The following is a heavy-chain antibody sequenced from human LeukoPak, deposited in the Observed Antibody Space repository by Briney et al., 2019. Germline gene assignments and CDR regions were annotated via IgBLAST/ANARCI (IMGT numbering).Heavy chain of an antibody. D-gene: IGHD2-2*01. J-gene: IGHJ4*02. CDR1: GGSISSYY. Sequence: SETLSPTCTVSGGSISSYYWSWIRQPAWKGLEWIGRIYTSGSTNYNPSLKSRVTISVDKSKNQFSLKLSSVTAADTAVYYCARDLDCGSTSCYPPYWGQGTLVTVSS. CDR3: ARDLDCGSTSCYPPY. CDR2: IYTSGST. V-gene: IGHV4-4*07.